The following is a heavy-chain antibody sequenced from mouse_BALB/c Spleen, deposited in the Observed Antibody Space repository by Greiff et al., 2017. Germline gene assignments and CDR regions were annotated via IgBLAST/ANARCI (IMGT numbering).Heavy chain of an antibody. D-gene: IGHD1-1*01. CDR2: INPYNGDT. V-gene: IGHV1-20*02. CDR3: ARVYGSSPFAY. CDR1: GYSFTGYF. J-gene: IGHJ3*01. Sequence: VQLQQSGPELVKPGASVKISCKASGYSFTGYFMNWVMQSHGKSLEWIGRINPYNGDTFYNQKFKGKATLTVDKSSSTAHMELRSLASEDSAVYYCARVYGSSPFAYWGQGTLVTVSA.